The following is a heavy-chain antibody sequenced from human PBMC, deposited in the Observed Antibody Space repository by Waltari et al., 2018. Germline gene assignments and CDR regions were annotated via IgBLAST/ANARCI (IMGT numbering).Heavy chain of an antibody. CDR3: AKAQAAHQGGD. J-gene: IGHJ4*02. CDR2: ISGSGGST. D-gene: IGHD6-13*01. CDR1: GFTFSSYA. Sequence: EVQLLESGGGLVQPGGSLRLSCAASGFTFSSYAMSWVRQAPGKELGGFSAISGSGGSTYYADSVKGRFTIARDNSKNTLYLQMNSLRAEDTAVYYCAKAQAAHQGGDWGQGTLVTVSS. V-gene: IGHV3-23*01.